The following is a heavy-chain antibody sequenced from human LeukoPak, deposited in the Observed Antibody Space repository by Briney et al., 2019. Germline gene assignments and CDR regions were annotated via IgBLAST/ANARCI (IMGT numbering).Heavy chain of an antibody. CDR1: GFTFSSYG. D-gene: IGHD6-19*01. Sequence: GGSLRLSCAASGFTFSSYGMHWVRQAPGKGLEWVAFIRYDGSNKYYADSVKGRFTIPRDNAKNSLYLQMNSLRAEDTAVYYCARSDSSGWSEFDYWGQGTLVTVSS. V-gene: IGHV3-30*02. J-gene: IGHJ4*02. CDR2: IRYDGSNK. CDR3: ARSDSSGWSEFDY.